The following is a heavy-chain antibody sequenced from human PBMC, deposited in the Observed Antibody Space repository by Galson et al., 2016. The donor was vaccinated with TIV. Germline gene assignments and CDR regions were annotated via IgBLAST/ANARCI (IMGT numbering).Heavy chain of an antibody. V-gene: IGHV3-11*01. D-gene: IGHD3-3*01. CDR1: GFTFRDYY. CDR2: ILTGGTIM. J-gene: IGHJ4*02. Sequence: SLRLSCAASGFTFRDYYMSWIRQAPGKGLEWTSNILTGGTIMYYADSVKGRFTISRDNAKNSLYLQMNSLRAEDTAVYYCARFWSGYFDYWGQGILVTVSS. CDR3: ARFWSGYFDY.